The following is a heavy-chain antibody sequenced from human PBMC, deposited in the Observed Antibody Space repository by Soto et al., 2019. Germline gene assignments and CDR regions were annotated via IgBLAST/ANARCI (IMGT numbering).Heavy chain of an antibody. D-gene: IGHD7-27*01. CDR1: GFTFSSYS. CDR3: ARDIEGMDWGSGN. CDR2: ISSTSIYI. J-gene: IGHJ4*02. V-gene: IGHV3-21*01. Sequence: EVQLVESGGGLVKPGGSLRLSCAASGFTFSSYSMNWVRQAPGKGLEWVSSISSTSIYIHYADSVEGRFTISRDNAKNSLYLQMNSLRAEDTAVYYCARDIEGMDWGSGNWGQGTLVTVSS.